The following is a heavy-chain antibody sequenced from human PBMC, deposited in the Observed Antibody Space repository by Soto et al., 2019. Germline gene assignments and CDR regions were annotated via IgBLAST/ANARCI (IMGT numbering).Heavy chain of an antibody. J-gene: IGHJ6*02. CDR2: INPNSGGT. CDR1: GYTFTGYY. CDR3: ARGYCSSTSCYNSTYYYYGTDV. D-gene: IGHD2-2*02. V-gene: IGHV1-2*02. Sequence: ASVKVSCKASGYTFTGYYMHWVRQAPGQGLEWMGWINPNSGGTNYAQKFQGRVTMTRDTSISTAYMELSRLRSDDTAVYYCARGYCSSTSCYNSTYYYYGTDVWGQGTTVTVSS.